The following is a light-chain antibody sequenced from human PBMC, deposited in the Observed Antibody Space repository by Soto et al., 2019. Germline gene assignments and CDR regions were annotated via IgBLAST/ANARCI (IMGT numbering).Light chain of an antibody. CDR3: LQDYNYPLT. CDR2: AAS. Sequence: XSXXSRSASIXXRGXXXCRASQRIRNDLGWYQQKPGKAPKILIYAASTLPTGIPSRFSGTGSGTDFTLTISSLQPEDFATYYCLQDYNYPLTFGQGTKVDI. CDR1: QRIRND. J-gene: IGKJ1*01. V-gene: IGKV1-6*01.